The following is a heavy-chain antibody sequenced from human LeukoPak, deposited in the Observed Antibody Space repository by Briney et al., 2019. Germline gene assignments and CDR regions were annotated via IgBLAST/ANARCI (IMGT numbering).Heavy chain of an antibody. D-gene: IGHD2-8*01. CDR1: GFTFSTYD. CDR2: ISSSSRTI. V-gene: IGHV3-48*04. CDR3: ATLNGPLFEY. J-gene: IGHJ4*02. Sequence: GGSLRLSCAASGFTFSTYDMNWVRQAPGKGLEWVSYISSSSRTISYADSVKGRFTISRDNAKNSLYLQMSSLRAEDTAVYYCATLNGPLFEYWGQGTLVTVSS.